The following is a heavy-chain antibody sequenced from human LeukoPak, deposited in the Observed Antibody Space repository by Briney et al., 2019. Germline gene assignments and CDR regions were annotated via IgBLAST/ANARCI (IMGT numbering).Heavy chain of an antibody. D-gene: IGHD3-22*01. Sequence: SETLSLTCAVYGGTFSGYYWSWIRQPPGKGLEWIGEINHRGSINYNPSLKSRATISVDTSKNQFSLKLSSVTAADTAVYYCARGDSSGYIFGNWFDPWGQGTLVTVSS. CDR1: GGTFSGYY. J-gene: IGHJ5*02. CDR3: ARGDSSGYIFGNWFDP. V-gene: IGHV4-34*01. CDR2: INHRGSI.